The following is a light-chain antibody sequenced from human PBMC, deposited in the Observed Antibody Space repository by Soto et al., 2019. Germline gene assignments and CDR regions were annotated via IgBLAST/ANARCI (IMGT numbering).Light chain of an antibody. V-gene: IGLV1-51*01. CDR3: GTWDSSLSVWV. CDR1: NSNIGNNF. J-gene: IGLJ3*02. Sequence: QSVLTQPPSVSAAPGQKVTISCSGSNSNIGNNFVSWFQQLPGTAPKLLIYGNNKRPSGIPDRFSGSKSGTSATLGITGLQTGDEADYYCGTWDSSLSVWVFGGGTKLTVL. CDR2: GNN.